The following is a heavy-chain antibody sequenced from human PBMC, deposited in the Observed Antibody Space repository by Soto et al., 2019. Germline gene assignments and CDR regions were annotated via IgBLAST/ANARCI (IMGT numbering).Heavy chain of an antibody. CDR1: GFTFSSNA. D-gene: IGHD5-18*01. Sequence: QVQLVESGGGVVQPGRSLRLSCAASGFTFSSNAMHWVRQAPGKWLEWVAVISYDGSNKYYADSVKGRFTISRDNSKNTPYLRMNSLRAEDTAVYYCARDGSYPHAYFDYWGQGTLVTVSS. V-gene: IGHV3-30-3*01. CDR2: ISYDGSNK. CDR3: ARDGSYPHAYFDY. J-gene: IGHJ4*02.